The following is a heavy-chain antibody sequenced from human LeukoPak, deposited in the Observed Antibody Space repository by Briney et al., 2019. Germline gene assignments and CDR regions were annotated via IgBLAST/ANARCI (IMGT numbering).Heavy chain of an antibody. CDR2: IIPILGIA. CDR3: VTYYYDSSGYYVADY. CDR1: GGTFSSYA. Sequence: GASVKVSCKASGGTFSSYAISWVRQAPGQGLEWMGRIIPILGIANYAQKFQGRVTITADKSTSTAYMELSSLRSEDTAVYYCVTYYYDSSGYYVADYWGQGTLVTVSS. D-gene: IGHD3-22*01. J-gene: IGHJ4*02. V-gene: IGHV1-69*04.